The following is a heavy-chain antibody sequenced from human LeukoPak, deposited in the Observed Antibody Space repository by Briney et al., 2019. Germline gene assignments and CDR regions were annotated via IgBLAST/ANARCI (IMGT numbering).Heavy chain of an antibody. D-gene: IGHD3-10*01. CDR1: GFTFSSYN. CDR2: ISSSSNKI. V-gene: IGHV3-48*04. Sequence: GGSLRLSCAASGFTFSSYNMNWVRQAPGKGLEWVSYISSSSNKIYYDDSVKGRFTISRDNAKNSLYLQMNSLRAEDTAVYYCARKAWFAESTMYYFDYWGQGTLVTVSS. CDR3: ARKAWFAESTMYYFDY. J-gene: IGHJ4*02.